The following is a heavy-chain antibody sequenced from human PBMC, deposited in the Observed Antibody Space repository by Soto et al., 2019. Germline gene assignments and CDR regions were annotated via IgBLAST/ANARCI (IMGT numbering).Heavy chain of an antibody. CDR3: ASRRGGGESFFDY. V-gene: IGHV3-23*01. CDR2: ISGSGGST. CDR1: GFTFSSYS. D-gene: IGHD3-10*01. J-gene: IGHJ4*02. Sequence: GGSLRLSCAASGFTFSSYSMSWVRQAPGKGLEWVSAISGSGGSTYYADSVKGRFTISRDNSKNTLYLQMNSLRVEDTAVYYCASRRGGGESFFDYWGQGTLVTVSS.